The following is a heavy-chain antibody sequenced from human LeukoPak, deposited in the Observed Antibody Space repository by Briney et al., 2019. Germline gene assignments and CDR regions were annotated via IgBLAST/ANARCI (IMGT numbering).Heavy chain of an antibody. J-gene: IGHJ4*02. V-gene: IGHV4-28*05. D-gene: IGHD5-18*01. CDR3: ARTDSYGYVHDY. CDR1: GYSISSHNW. CDR2: IYYTGSI. Sequence: SETLSLTCAVSGYSISSHNWWGWVRQPPGKGLEWIGYIYYTGSIYYNPSLKSRLTMSVDTSKNQFSLKLSSVTAVVTAVYYCARTDSYGYVHDYWGQGTLVTVSS.